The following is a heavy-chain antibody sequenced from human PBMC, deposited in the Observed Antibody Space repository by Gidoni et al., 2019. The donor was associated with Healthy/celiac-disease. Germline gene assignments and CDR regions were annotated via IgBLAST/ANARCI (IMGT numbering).Heavy chain of an antibody. CDR1: GFPFSSYA. J-gene: IGHJ4*02. Sequence: EVQLLESGGGLVQPGGSLRLSCAASGFPFSSYAMSWVRQAPGKGLEWVSAISGSGGSTYYADSVKGRFTISRDNSKNTLYLQMNSLRAEDTAVYYCAKEPTDYYDSSGYYPFDYWGQGTLVTVSS. D-gene: IGHD3-22*01. CDR2: ISGSGGST. V-gene: IGHV3-23*01. CDR3: AKEPTDYYDSSGYYPFDY.